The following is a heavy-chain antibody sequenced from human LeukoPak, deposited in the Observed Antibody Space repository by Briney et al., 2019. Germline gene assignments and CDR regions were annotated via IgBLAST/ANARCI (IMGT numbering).Heavy chain of an antibody. CDR3: ARGPYYYDTKYFQH. CDR2: INPNSGGT. V-gene: IGHV1-2*06. Sequence: GASVKVSCKASGYTFTGYYMHWVRQAPGQGLEWMGRINPNSGGTNYVQKFQGRVTMTRDTSISTAYMELSRLRSDDTAVYYCARGPYYYDTKYFQHWGQGTLVTVSS. CDR1: GYTFTGYY. D-gene: IGHD3-22*01. J-gene: IGHJ1*01.